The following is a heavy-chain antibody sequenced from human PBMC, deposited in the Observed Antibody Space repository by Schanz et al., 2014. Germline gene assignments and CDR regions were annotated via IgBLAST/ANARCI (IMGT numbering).Heavy chain of an antibody. CDR3: ARWFLIRGVILDS. D-gene: IGHD3-10*01. CDR2: INTGGDST. CDR1: GFTFSTYA. Sequence: EVQLVESGGGLVQPGGSLRLSCAASGFTFSTYAMAWVRQAPGKGLEWVSSINTGGDSTYYADSVKGRFTISRDNSRDTVYLQMNSLRADDTAMYYCARWFLIRGVILDSWGQGTLVTVSS. V-gene: IGHV3-23*04. J-gene: IGHJ4*02.